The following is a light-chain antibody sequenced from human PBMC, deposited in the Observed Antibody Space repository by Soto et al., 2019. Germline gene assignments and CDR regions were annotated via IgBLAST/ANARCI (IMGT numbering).Light chain of an antibody. V-gene: IGLV2-14*03. CDR2: DVS. Sequence: QSVLTQPASVSGFPGQSITISCTGTSSDVGGYNYVSWYQHHPGKAPKLMIFDVSNRPSGVSNRFSGSKSGNTASLTISGLQPEDEADYYCSSYTTSNTRQIVFGTGTKLTVL. J-gene: IGLJ1*01. CDR1: SSDVGGYNY. CDR3: SSYTTSNTRQIV.